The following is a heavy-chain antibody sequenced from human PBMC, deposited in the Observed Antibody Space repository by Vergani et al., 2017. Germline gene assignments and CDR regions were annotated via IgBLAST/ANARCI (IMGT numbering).Heavy chain of an antibody. V-gene: IGHV4-34*01. J-gene: IGHJ6*03. CDR1: GGSFTSYH. Sequence: QVQLQQWGGGLLKPSETLSLTCVVNGGSFTSYHWTWIRQSPGEGLEWVGDIDHTGRPDYNPSLKSGPTMSVDKSRNQSSLTLNSVTATDTAIYFCASVNTETNGHLYYYYYMDVWGQGTAVTVS. D-gene: IGHD4-11*01. CDR3: ASVNTETNGHLYYYYYMDV. CDR2: IDHTGRP.